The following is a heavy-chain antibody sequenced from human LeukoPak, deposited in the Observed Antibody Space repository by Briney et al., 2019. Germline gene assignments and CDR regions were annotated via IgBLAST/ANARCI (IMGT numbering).Heavy chain of an antibody. CDR2: ISHDGSTN. D-gene: IGHD1-26*01. CDR3: ARARGKWHLLPLDY. CDR1: TFPFSSFA. Sequence: GGSLRLSCAASTFPFSSFAFHWVRQAPGKGLEWVAVISHDGSTNHYADSVKGRFTISRDNSNTSLYLQMNSLSAEDTAVYYCARARGKWHLLPLDYWGQGTPVTVSS. J-gene: IGHJ4*02. V-gene: IGHV3-30*04.